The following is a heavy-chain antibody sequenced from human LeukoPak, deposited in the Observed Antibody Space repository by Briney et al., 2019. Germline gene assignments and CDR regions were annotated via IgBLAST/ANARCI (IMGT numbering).Heavy chain of an antibody. D-gene: IGHD1-26*01. CDR1: GYTFTGYY. CDR2: INPNSGGT. Sequence: VASVKVSCKASGYTFTGYYMHWVRQAPGQGLEWMGWINPNSGGTNYAQKFQGRVTMTRDTSISTAYMELSRLRSDDTAVYYCAKEYLVGATTQFDYWGQGTLVTVSS. J-gene: IGHJ4*02. CDR3: AKEYLVGATTQFDY. V-gene: IGHV1-2*02.